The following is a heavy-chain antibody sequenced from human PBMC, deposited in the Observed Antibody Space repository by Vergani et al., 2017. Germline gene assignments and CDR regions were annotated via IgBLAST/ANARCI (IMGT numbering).Heavy chain of an antibody. CDR2: IYYSGST. CDR1: GASIRSSNYY. V-gene: IGHV4-39*01. J-gene: IGHJ5*02. Sequence: QLQLQESGPGLVKPSATLSLTCSVSGASIRSSNYYWGCIRQPPGKGLEWIASIYYSGSTYYNPSLKSRVTISVDTSKNQFSLKLSSVTAADTAVYFCARHSTVEWLVKLGWIDPWGQGIRVTVSS. D-gene: IGHD6-19*01. CDR3: ARHSTVEWLVKLGWIDP.